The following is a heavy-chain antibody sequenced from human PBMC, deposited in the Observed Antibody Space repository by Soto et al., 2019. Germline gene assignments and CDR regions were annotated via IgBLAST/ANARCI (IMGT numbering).Heavy chain of an antibody. CDR3: ARCRALGYFDWLSSDAFDI. J-gene: IGHJ3*02. Sequence: QVQLVQSGAEVKKPGASVKVSCKASGYTFTSYGISWVRQAPGQGLEWMGWISAYNGNTNYAQQLQGRVTTTTDTSTSTAYMELRSRRSDDTAVYYCARCRALGYFDWLSSDAFDIWGQGTMVTVSS. V-gene: IGHV1-18*01. D-gene: IGHD3-9*01. CDR1: GYTFTSYG. CDR2: ISAYNGNT.